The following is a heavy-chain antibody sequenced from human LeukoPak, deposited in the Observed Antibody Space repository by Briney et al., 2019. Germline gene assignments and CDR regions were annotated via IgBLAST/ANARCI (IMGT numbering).Heavy chain of an antibody. J-gene: IGHJ2*01. CDR1: GYTFTSYD. D-gene: IGHD6-13*01. Sequence: GASVKVSCKASGYTFTSYDINWVRQATGQGLEWMGWMNPNSGNTGYAQKFQGRVTMTRNTSISTAYMELSSLRSEDTAVYYCARGSGPRYSSSWHWYFDLWGRGTLVTVSS. CDR3: ARGSGPRYSSSWHWYFDL. V-gene: IGHV1-8*01. CDR2: MNPNSGNT.